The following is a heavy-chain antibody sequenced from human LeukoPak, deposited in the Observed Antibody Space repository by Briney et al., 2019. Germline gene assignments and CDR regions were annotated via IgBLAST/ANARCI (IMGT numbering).Heavy chain of an antibody. CDR3: ARDNRRKIDY. V-gene: IGHV1-69*13. CDR2: IIPIFGTA. Sequence: SVKVSCKASGGTFSSYAISWVRQAPGQGLEWTGGIIPIFGTANYAQKFQGRVTITADESTSTVYMELSSLRSEDTAVYYCARDNRRKIDYWGQGTLVTVSS. D-gene: IGHD1-14*01. J-gene: IGHJ4*02. CDR1: GGTFSSYA.